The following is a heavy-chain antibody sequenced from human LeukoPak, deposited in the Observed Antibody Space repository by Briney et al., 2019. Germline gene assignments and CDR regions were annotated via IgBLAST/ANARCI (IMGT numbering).Heavy chain of an antibody. CDR3: ARDGGSLYYYGMDV. Sequence: KPSETLSLTCTVSGGSISSYYWSWIRQPPGKGLGWIGYIYDSGSTDYNLSLKSRVTISVDASKNQFSLKLSSVTAADTAVYYCARDGGSLYYYGMDVWGQGTTVTVSS. D-gene: IGHD1-14*01. V-gene: IGHV4-59*01. J-gene: IGHJ6*02. CDR1: GGSISSYY. CDR2: IYDSGST.